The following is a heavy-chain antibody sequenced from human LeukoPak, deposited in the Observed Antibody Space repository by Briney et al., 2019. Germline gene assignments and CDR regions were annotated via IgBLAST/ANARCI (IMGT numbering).Heavy chain of an antibody. Sequence: GGSLRLSCTASGFTFSSYWMHWVRQAPGKGLVWVSRINSDGSSTSYADSVKGRFTISRDNAKNTLYLQMNSLRAEDTAVYYCAGDSSGWHEVLVYDYWGQGTLVTVSS. V-gene: IGHV3-74*01. CDR3: AGDSSGWHEVLVYDY. CDR2: INSDGSST. J-gene: IGHJ4*02. D-gene: IGHD6-19*01. CDR1: GFTFSSYW.